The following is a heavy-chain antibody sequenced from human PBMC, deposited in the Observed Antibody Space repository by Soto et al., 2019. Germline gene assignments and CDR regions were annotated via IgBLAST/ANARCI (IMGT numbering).Heavy chain of an antibody. CDR3: AKVWFGGYYPFDY. Sequence: GGSLRLSCASSGVTCSSYAMSWVRQAPGKGLEWVSAISGSGGSTYYADSVKGRFTISRDNSKNTLYLQMNSLRAEDTAVYYCAKVWFGGYYPFDYWGQGTLVTVSS. CDR1: GVTCSSYA. J-gene: IGHJ4*02. V-gene: IGHV3-23*01. CDR2: ISGSGGST. D-gene: IGHD3-22*01.